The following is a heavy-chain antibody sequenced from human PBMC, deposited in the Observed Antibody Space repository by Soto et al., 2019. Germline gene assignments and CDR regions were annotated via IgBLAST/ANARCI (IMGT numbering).Heavy chain of an antibody. V-gene: IGHV1-69*12. J-gene: IGHJ6*02. D-gene: IGHD2-15*01. CDR1: GGAFSDYA. CDR3: ASWLKGPDIGNYYDGMDV. Sequence: QVQLVQSGAEVEKPGSSVKVSCKASGGAFSDYAFSWVRQAPGQGLEWLGGIMPIFRAPDYAQKFQGRVTITAEEFTRTAYMEMNSLRSEDTAVYYCASWLKGPDIGNYYDGMDVWGQGTTVTVS. CDR2: IMPIFRAP.